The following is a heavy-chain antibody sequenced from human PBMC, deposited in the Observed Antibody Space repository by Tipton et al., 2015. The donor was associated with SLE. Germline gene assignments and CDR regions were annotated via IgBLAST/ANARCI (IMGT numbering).Heavy chain of an antibody. CDR2: ISSFNTYI. V-gene: IGHV3-21*04. CDR1: GFTFSHYS. Sequence: SLRLSCAASGFTFSHYSMCWVRQAPGKGLEWVSSISSFNTYIYYADSVRGRFTISRDDAKNSLYLQMNSLRAEDTAVYYCARHTLPRFLEWLDAFDMWGQGTMVTVSS. D-gene: IGHD3-3*01. J-gene: IGHJ3*02. CDR3: ARHTLPRFLEWLDAFDM.